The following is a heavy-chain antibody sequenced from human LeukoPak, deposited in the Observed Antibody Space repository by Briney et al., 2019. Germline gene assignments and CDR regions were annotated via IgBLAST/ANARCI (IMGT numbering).Heavy chain of an antibody. D-gene: IGHD6-19*01. V-gene: IGHV4-61*01. Sequence: PSETQSLTCTVSGDSVSSGSSYWSWIRQPPGKGLEWVGYIYYSGSTNYNPSLKSRVTISVDTSKNQFSLKLSSVTAADTALYYCARGSAWYFVYWGQGTLVTVSS. CDR2: IYYSGST. J-gene: IGHJ4*02. CDR1: GDSVSSGSSY. CDR3: ARGSAWYFVY.